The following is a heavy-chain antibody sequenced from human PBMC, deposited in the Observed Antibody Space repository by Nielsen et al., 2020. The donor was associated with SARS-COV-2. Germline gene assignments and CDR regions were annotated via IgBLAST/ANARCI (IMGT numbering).Heavy chain of an antibody. D-gene: IGHD3-9*01. V-gene: IGHV3-30*14. J-gene: IGHJ2*01. CDR3: ARVPPVVRYFERGWYFDL. CDR1: GFTFSLYA. Sequence: GGSLRLSCAASGFTFSLYAIHWVRQTPGKGLEWVSVISYDGSKQYYADSVKGRFTISRENAKNSLYLQMNSLRAGDTAVYYCARVPPVVRYFERGWYFDLWGRGTLVTVSS. CDR2: ISYDGSKQ.